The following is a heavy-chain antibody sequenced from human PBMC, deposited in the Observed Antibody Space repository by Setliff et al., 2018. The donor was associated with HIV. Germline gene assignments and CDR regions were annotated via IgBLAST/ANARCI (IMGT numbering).Heavy chain of an antibody. D-gene: IGHD3-10*01. Sequence: ASVKVSCKASGYIFTNYGITWVRQAPGQGLEWMGWISADNGNTNYAQKLQGRVTMTTDTSTSTADMELRSLRSDDTAVYYCARAPGARPYYYYYMDVWGKGTTVTVSS. CDR3: ARAPGARPYYYYYMDV. J-gene: IGHJ6*03. CDR1: GYIFTNYG. V-gene: IGHV1-18*01. CDR2: ISADNGNT.